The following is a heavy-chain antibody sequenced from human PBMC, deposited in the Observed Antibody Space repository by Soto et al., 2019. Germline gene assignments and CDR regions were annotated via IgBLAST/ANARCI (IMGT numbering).Heavy chain of an antibody. D-gene: IGHD5-18*01. V-gene: IGHV3-7*05. CDR3: ARDGSTSWYSYDYHGMDV. J-gene: IGHJ6*02. Sequence: EVQLVESGGGLVQPGGSLGLSCAASGFTFRTYWLSWVRQVPGKGLEWVANINLDGSEKNYVDSVKGRFTISRDNARNSLYLQMSSLRAEDTALYYCARDGSTSWYSYDYHGMDVWGQGTTVTVSS. CDR1: GFTFRTYW. CDR2: INLDGSEK.